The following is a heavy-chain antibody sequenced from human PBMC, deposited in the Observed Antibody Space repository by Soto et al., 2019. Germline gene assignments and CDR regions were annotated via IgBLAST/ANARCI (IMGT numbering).Heavy chain of an antibody. CDR2: IYYSGST. Sequence: SETLSLTCTVSGGSISSSSYYWGWIRQPPGKGLEWIGSIYYSGSTYYNPSLKSRVTISVDTSKNQFSLKLSSVTAADTAVYYCARQTRDHTVTTFGVYYYYMDVWGKGTTVTVSS. CDR1: GGSISSSSYY. CDR3: ARQTRDHTVTTFGVYYYYMDV. D-gene: IGHD4-4*01. V-gene: IGHV4-39*01. J-gene: IGHJ6*03.